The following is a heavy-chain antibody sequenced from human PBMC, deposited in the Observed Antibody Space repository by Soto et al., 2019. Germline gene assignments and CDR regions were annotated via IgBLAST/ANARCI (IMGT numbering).Heavy chain of an antibody. CDR1: GYTFTTCG. V-gene: IGHV1-18*01. J-gene: IGHJ4*02. CDR3: AREYCSGGSCYGVDY. Sequence: ASVKVTCKASGYTFTTCGISWVRQAPGQGLEWMGWISTHNGDTKYAQKFQGRVTMTTDTSTSTAYMELRSLRSDDTAVYHCAREYCSGGSCYGVDYWGPGTLVTVSS. D-gene: IGHD2-15*01. CDR2: ISTHNGDT.